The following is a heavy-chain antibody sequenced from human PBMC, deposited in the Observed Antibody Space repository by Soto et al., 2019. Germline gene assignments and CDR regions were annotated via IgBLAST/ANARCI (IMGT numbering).Heavy chain of an antibody. Sequence: GGSLRLSCAASGFTFDRYAMSWVRQAPGKGLEWVSGISGSGGNTYYADSVKGRFTISRDNSKNTLYLQTNSLRAEDTAVYYCAKGGHITALYYYYMDVWGRGTTVTVSS. CDR2: ISGSGGNT. CDR1: GFTFDRYA. V-gene: IGHV3-23*01. J-gene: IGHJ6*03. CDR3: AKGGHITALYYYYMDV. D-gene: IGHD3-16*01.